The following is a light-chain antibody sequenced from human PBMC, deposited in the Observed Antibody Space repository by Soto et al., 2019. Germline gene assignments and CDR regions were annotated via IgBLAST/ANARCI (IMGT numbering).Light chain of an antibody. CDR1: SSNIGAGYD. V-gene: IGLV1-40*01. CDR3: QSYDSSLSGYVV. J-gene: IGLJ2*01. CDR2: GNS. Sequence: QSVLTQPPSVSGAPGQRVTISCTGSSSNIGAGYDVHWYQQLPGTAPKLLIYGNSNRPSGVPDRFSGSKSGTSASLAITGXXXXXXXXYYCQSYDSSLSGYVVFGGGTKLTV.